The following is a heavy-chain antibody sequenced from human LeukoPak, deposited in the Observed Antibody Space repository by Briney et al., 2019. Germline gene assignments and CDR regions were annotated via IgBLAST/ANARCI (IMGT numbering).Heavy chain of an antibody. Sequence: SGGSLRLSCAVSGFTFSSYAMSWVRQAPGKGLEWVSSISGSGDSTYYAGSVKGRFTISRDNSKNTLYLQMNSLSAEDTAVYYCAKDPSHSSSYWGQGTLVTVSS. V-gene: IGHV3-23*01. CDR3: AKDPSHSSSY. D-gene: IGHD6-6*01. CDR1: GFTFSSYA. J-gene: IGHJ4*02. CDR2: ISGSGDST.